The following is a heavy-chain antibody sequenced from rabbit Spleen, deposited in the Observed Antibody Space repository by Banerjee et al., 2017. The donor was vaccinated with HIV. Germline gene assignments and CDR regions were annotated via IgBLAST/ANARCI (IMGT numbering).Heavy chain of an antibody. V-gene: IGHV1S45*01. D-gene: IGHD6-1*01. Sequence: QEQLEESGGGLVKPGTSLTLTCTASGFSFSSGYWICWVRQAPGKGLEWIACIYSGSSGSTYYASWAKGRFTVTRSTSLNTVTLQMTSLTAADTATYFCARASVGFNGYNHAYYYGMDLWGPGTLVTVS. CDR1: GFSFSSGYW. J-gene: IGHJ6*01. CDR3: ARASVGFNGYNHAYYYGMDL. CDR2: IYSGSSGST.